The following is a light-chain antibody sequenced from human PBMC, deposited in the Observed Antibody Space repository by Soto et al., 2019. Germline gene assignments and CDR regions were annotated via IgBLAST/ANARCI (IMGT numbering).Light chain of an antibody. CDR3: QQYNNWLWT. CDR2: GAS. CDR1: QSVNSN. J-gene: IGKJ1*01. V-gene: IGKV3-15*01. Sequence: EIVMTQSPATLSVSPGERATLSCRASQSVNSNLVWYQQKPGQAPRLLLYGASTRATGIPARFSGSGSVTEFTLTISSLQSEDFAVYYCQQYNNWLWTFGQGTKVEIK.